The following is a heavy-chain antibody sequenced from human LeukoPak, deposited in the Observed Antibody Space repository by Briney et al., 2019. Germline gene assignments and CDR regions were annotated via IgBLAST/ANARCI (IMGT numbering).Heavy chain of an antibody. V-gene: IGHV3-48*03. CDR1: GFPVNKYE. CDR2: IYPGATAT. J-gene: IGHJ4*02. CDR3: FRGRLLGSTRDFDY. D-gene: IGHD2-21*02. Sequence: GGSLRLSCAASGFPVNKYEMHWVRQAPGKGLEWVSYIYPGATATNYVDSVWGRFTLSRDNAQNPVHLQMNSLRDEDPALYYCFRGRLLGSTRDFDYWGQGALVTVSS.